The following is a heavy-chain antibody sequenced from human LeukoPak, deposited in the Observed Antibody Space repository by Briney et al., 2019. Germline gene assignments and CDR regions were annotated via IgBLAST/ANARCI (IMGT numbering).Heavy chain of an antibody. V-gene: IGHV4-38-2*01. J-gene: IGHJ4*02. CDR1: GYSISSGYY. Sequence: SETLSLTCAVSGYSISSGYYWGWLRQPPGKGLEWIRSIYHSGNTNYNPSLKSRVTISVDTSKNQFSLKVSSVTAADTALYYCARWYSSSGYLDYWGQGTLVTVSS. CDR3: ARWYSSSGYLDY. CDR2: IYHSGNT. D-gene: IGHD6-6*01.